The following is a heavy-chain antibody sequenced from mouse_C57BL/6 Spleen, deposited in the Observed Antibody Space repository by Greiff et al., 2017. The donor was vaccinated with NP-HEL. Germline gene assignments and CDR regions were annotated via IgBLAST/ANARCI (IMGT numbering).Heavy chain of an antibody. D-gene: IGHD1-1*01. CDR1: GYTFTNYW. CDR2: IYRGSGST. CDR3: ASSTDYSGSSYWYFDV. Sequence: QVQLQQPGAELVKPGASVKMSCKASGYTFTNYWITWVKQRPGQGLEWIGDIYRGSGSTNYNEKFQSKATLTVDTSSSTAYMQLSSLTSEDSAVYYCASSTDYSGSSYWYFDVWGTGTTVTVSS. V-gene: IGHV1-55*01. J-gene: IGHJ1*03.